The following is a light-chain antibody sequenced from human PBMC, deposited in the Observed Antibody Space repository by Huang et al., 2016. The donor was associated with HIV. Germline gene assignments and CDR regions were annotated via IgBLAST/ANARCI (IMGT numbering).Light chain of an antibody. CDR1: QDIGTY. J-gene: IGKJ4*01. Sequence: IQLTQSPSSLSASVGDRVTITCRASQDIGTYLAWYQQKPGRAPTVVFYGASRVQSGVTSRFSGNGSGTQFTLTIGSLQPEDFAMYYCQQLNTFPLTFGGGTKVEF. V-gene: IGKV1-9*01. CDR3: QQLNTFPLT. CDR2: GAS.